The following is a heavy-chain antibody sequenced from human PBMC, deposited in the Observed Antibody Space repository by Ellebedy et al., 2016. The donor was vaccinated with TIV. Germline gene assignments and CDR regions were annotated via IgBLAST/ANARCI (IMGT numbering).Heavy chain of an antibody. V-gene: IGHV1-18*01. J-gene: IGHJ6*02. D-gene: IGHD6-19*01. CDR1: GYTFTSYG. CDR2: ISAYNGNT. CDR3: ARGPPVAGPYYYYYGMDV. Sequence: ASVKVSXXASGYTFTSYGISWVRQAPGQGLEWMGWISAYNGNTNYAQKLQGRVTMTTDTSTSTAYMELRSLRSDDTAVYYCARGPPVAGPYYYYYGMDVWGQGTTVTVSS.